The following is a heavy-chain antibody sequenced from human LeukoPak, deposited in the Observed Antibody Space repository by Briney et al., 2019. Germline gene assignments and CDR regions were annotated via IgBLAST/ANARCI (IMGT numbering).Heavy chain of an antibody. CDR3: ARQNDYGDQYFDY. Sequence: SETLSLTCTVSGGSISSGGYYWSWIRQHPGKGLERIGYIYYSGSTNYNPSLKSRVTISVDTSKNQFSLKLSSVTAADTAVYYCARQNDYGDQYFDYWGQGTLVTVSS. J-gene: IGHJ4*02. CDR2: IYYSGST. V-gene: IGHV4-61*08. CDR1: GGSISSGGYY. D-gene: IGHD4-17*01.